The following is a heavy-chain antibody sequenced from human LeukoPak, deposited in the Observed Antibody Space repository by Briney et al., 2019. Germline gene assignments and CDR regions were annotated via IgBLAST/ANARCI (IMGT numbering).Heavy chain of an antibody. V-gene: IGHV1-46*01. CDR3: ARDSGRYFDWPSSTDY. J-gene: IGHJ4*02. CDR1: GYTFTSYY. D-gene: IGHD3-9*01. Sequence: VSVKVSCKASGYTFTSYYIHWVRQAPGQGLEWMGIINPSGGSTSYAQKFQGRVTMTRDTSTSTVYMELSSLRSEDTAVYYCARDSGRYFDWPSSTDYWGQGTLVTVSS. CDR2: INPSGGST.